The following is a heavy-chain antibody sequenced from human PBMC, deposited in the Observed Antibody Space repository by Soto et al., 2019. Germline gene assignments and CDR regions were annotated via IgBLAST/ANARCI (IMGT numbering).Heavy chain of an antibody. V-gene: IGHV5-51*01. CDR3: ARPATLPDGRCDAFDI. Sequence: EVQLVQSGAEVKKPGESLKISCKGSGYSFTSYWIGWVRQMPGKGLEWLGIIYPGDSDTRYSPSFQGQVTIAADKSISTAYLQCSSLKASDTAMYYCARPATLPDGRCDAFDIWGQGTMVTVSS. J-gene: IGHJ3*02. CDR1: GYSFTSYW. D-gene: IGHD2-8*01. CDR2: IYPGDSDT.